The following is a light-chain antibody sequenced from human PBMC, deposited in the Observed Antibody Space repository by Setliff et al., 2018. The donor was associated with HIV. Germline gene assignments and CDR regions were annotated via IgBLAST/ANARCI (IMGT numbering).Light chain of an antibody. CDR1: SSDFGGYNY. CDR2: DVS. CDR3: SSYTSRNTYV. J-gene: IGLJ1*01. V-gene: IGLV2-14*03. Sequence: QSALAQPASVSGSPGQSITISCTGASSDFGGYNYVSWYEQHPGKAPKLMIYDVSKRPSGVSNRFSGSKSGNTASLTISGLQVEDEADYYCSSYTSRNTYVFGTGTKVTVL.